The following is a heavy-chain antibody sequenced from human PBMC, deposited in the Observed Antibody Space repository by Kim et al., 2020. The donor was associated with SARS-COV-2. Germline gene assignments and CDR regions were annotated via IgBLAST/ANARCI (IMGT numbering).Heavy chain of an antibody. CDR3: AREGRYCSSTSCYTETKDYYYYYMDV. Sequence: SETLSLTCTVSGGSISSGGYYWSWIRQHPGKGLEWIGYIYYSGSTYYNPSLKSRVTISVDTSKNQFSLKLSSVTAADTAVYYCAREGRYCSSTSCYTETKDYYYYYMDVWGKGTTVTVSS. CDR1: GGSISSGGYY. J-gene: IGHJ6*03. CDR2: IYYSGST. D-gene: IGHD2-2*02. V-gene: IGHV4-31*03.